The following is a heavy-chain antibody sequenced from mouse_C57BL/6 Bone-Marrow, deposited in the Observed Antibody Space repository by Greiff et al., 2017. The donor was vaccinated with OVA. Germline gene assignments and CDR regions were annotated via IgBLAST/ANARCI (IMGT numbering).Heavy chain of an antibody. CDR1: GFSFNTYA. V-gene: IGHV10-1*01. CDR2: IRSKSNNYAT. Sequence: EVKLMESGGGLVQPKGSLKLSCAASGFSFNTYAMNWVRQAPGKGLEWVARIRSKSNNYATYYADSVKDRFTISRDDSESMLYLQMNNLKTEDTAMYYCVRQKRIYYGKDYAMDYWGQGTSVTVSS. J-gene: IGHJ4*01. D-gene: IGHD2-1*01. CDR3: VRQKRIYYGKDYAMDY.